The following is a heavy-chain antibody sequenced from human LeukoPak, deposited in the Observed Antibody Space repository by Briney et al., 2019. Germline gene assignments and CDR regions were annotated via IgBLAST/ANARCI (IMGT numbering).Heavy chain of an antibody. CDR1: GFTSTSSA. CDR2: IVVGSGNT. CDR3: ASPRGYYGSGSNYYYYMDV. J-gene: IGHJ6*03. V-gene: IGHV1-58*01. Sequence: SVKVSCKASGFTSTSSAVQWVRQARGQRLEWIGWIVVGSGNTNYAQKFQERVTITRDMSTSTAYMELSSLRSEDTAVYYCASPRGYYGSGSNYYYYMDVWGKGTTVTVSS. D-gene: IGHD3-10*01.